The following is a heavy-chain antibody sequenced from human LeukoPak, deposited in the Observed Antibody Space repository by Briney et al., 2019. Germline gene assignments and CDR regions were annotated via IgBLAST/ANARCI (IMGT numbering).Heavy chain of an antibody. V-gene: IGHV4-59*01. D-gene: IGHD4-11*01. CDR3: ARVHPLDYSNYYGMDV. CDR2: IYYSGST. Sequence: SETLSLTCTVSGGSISTYYGNWIRQAPGKGLEWIGYIYYSGSTNYNPSLKSRVTISVDTSKNQFSLKLSSVTAADTAVYYCARVHPLDYSNYYGMDVWGQGTTVTVSS. CDR1: GGSISTYY. J-gene: IGHJ6*02.